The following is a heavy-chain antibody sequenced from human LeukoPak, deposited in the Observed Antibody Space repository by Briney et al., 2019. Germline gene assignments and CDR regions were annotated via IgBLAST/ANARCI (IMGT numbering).Heavy chain of an antibody. J-gene: IGHJ4*02. CDR2: IWYDGSNK. Sequence: GGSLRLSCAASGFTFSSYGMHWVRQAPGKGLEWVAVIWYDGSNKYYADSVKGRFTISRDNSKNTLYLQMNSLRAEDTAVYYCAGSIAVAGTIDYWGQGTLVTISS. D-gene: IGHD6-19*01. V-gene: IGHV3-33*01. CDR1: GFTFSSYG. CDR3: AGSIAVAGTIDY.